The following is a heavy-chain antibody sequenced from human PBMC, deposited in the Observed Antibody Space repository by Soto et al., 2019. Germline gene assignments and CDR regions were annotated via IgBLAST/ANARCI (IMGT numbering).Heavy chain of an antibody. CDR1: GGSISSGGYS. Sequence: PSETLSLTCAVSGGSISSGGYSWSWILQPPGKGLEWIGYIYHSGSTYYNPSLKSRVTISVDRSKNQFSLKLSSVTAADTAVYYCARDSSSYYYYYGMDVWGQGTTVTVSS. D-gene: IGHD6-6*01. CDR3: ARDSSSYYYYYGMDV. V-gene: IGHV4-30-2*01. J-gene: IGHJ6*02. CDR2: IYHSGST.